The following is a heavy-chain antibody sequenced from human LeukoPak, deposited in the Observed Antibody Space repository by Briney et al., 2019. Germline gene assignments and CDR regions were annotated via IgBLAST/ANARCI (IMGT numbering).Heavy chain of an antibody. Sequence: GSLRLSCAASGFTFSSYGMHWVRQAPGKGLEWVAVISYDGSNKYYADCVKGRFTISRDNSKNTLYLQMNSRRSEDTAVYYCASDKVYYYDSSGYSYYWYFDLWGRGTLVTVSS. J-gene: IGHJ2*01. CDR2: ISYDGSNK. CDR1: GFTFSSYG. D-gene: IGHD3-22*01. V-gene: IGHV3-30*03. CDR3: ASDKVYYYDSSGYSYYWYFDL.